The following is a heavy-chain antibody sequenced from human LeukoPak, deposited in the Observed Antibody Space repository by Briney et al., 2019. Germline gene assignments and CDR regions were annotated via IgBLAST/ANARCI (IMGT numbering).Heavy chain of an antibody. CDR1: GGSISSYY. D-gene: IGHD4-17*01. CDR2: IYTSGST. Sequence: PSETLSLTCTVSGGSISSYYWSWIRQPAGKELEWIGRIYTSGSTNYNPSLKSRVTMSVDTSKNQFSLKLSSVTAADTAVYYCAREPKMTTVTRSYFDYWGQGTLVTVSS. CDR3: AREPKMTTVTRSYFDY. V-gene: IGHV4-4*07. J-gene: IGHJ4*02.